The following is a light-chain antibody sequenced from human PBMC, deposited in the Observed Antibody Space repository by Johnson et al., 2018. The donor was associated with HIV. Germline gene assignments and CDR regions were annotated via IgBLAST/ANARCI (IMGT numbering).Light chain of an antibody. CDR1: SSNIGNNY. V-gene: IGLV1-51*02. CDR3: GTWDSSLSAGV. CDR2: ENN. J-gene: IGLJ1*01. Sequence: QSVLTQPPSVSAAPGQKVTISCSGSSSNIGNNYVSWYQQLPGTAPKLLIYENNKRPSGIPDRFSGSKSGTSATLGIPGLQPGDEADYYCGTWDSSLSAGVFGTGTKVTVL.